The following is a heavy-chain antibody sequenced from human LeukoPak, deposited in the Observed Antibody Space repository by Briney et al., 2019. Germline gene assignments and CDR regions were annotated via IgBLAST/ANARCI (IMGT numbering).Heavy chain of an antibody. CDR3: ARVVGTVTTGWYFDL. V-gene: IGHV4-61*02. D-gene: IGHD4-17*01. Sequence: PSETLSLTCTVSGGSISSGSDYWSWIRQPAGKGLEWIGRIYTSGSTNYNPSLKSRVTISVDTSKNQFSLKLSSVTAADTAVYYCARVVGTVTTGWYFDLWGRGTLVTVSS. CDR2: IYTSGST. J-gene: IGHJ2*01. CDR1: GGSISSGSDY.